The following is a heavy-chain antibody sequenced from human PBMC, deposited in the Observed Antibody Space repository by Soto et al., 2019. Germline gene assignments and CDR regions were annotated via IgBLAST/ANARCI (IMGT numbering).Heavy chain of an antibody. CDR3: AHRPSSYGQPFDY. J-gene: IGHJ4*02. D-gene: IGHD5-18*01. CDR1: GFTVSSNY. CDR2: IYSGGST. Sequence: GGSLRLSCAASGFTVSSNYMSWVRQAPGKGLEWVSVIYSGGSTYYADSVKGRFTISRDNSKNTLYLQMNSLRAEDTAVYYCAHRPSSYGQPFDYWGQGTLVTVSS. V-gene: IGHV3-53*01.